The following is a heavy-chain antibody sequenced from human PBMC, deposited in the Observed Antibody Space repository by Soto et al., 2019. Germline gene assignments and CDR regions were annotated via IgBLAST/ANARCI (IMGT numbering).Heavy chain of an antibody. Sequence: GGSLRLSCAASGFTVSSNYMHWVRQAPGKGLEWVAVISFDGSSEYYADSVKGRLTISRDNSNNTLYLQMKSLRPDDTAVYYCAKDHYYGSGTYPNWFDPWGQGTLVTVSS. CDR1: GFTVSSNY. D-gene: IGHD3-10*01. V-gene: IGHV3-30*18. CDR3: AKDHYYGSGTYPNWFDP. CDR2: ISFDGSSE. J-gene: IGHJ5*02.